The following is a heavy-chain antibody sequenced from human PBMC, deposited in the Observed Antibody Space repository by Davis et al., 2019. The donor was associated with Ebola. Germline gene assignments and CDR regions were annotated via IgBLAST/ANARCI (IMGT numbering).Heavy chain of an antibody. V-gene: IGHV3-33*08. D-gene: IGHD3-22*01. Sequence: PGGSLRLSCAASGFTFSSYWMSWVRQAPGKGLEWVAVIWYDGSNKYYADSVKGRFTISRDNSKNTLYLQMNSLRAEDTAVYYCARDANYDSSGYSPDYWGQGTLVTVSS. CDR3: ARDANYDSSGYSPDY. CDR1: GFTFSSYW. CDR2: IWYDGSNK. J-gene: IGHJ4*02.